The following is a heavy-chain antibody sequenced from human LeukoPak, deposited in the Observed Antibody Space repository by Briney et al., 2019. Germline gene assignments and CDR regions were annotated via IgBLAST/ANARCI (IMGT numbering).Heavy chain of an antibody. J-gene: IGHJ4*02. CDR1: GGSFSGYY. CDR3: ARPLINWGTYSY. CDR2: INESGNT. V-gene: IGHV4-34*01. D-gene: IGHD7-27*01. Sequence: SGTLSLTCTVFGGSFSGYYWSWIRQSPGKGLEWIGEINESGNTNYNPSLKSRLTMSVDTTRNQFSLKLSSVTAADTAVYFCARPLINWGTYSYWGQGTLVTDSS.